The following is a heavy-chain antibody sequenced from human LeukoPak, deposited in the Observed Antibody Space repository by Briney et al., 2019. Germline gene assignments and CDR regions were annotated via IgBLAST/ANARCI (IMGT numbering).Heavy chain of an antibody. CDR2: INSDGSST. J-gene: IGHJ4*02. Sequence: GGSLRLSCAASGFTFSSYWMHWVRQAPGKGLVWVSRINSDGSSTTYADSVKGRFAISRDNAKNTLYLQMNSLRAEDTAVYFCARRPDYGGTPTFDYWGQGTLVTVSS. CDR3: ARRPDYGGTPTFDY. V-gene: IGHV3-74*03. D-gene: IGHD4-23*01. CDR1: GFTFSSYW.